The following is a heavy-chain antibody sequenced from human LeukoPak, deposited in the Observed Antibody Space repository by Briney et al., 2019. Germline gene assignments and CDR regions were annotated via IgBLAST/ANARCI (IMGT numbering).Heavy chain of an antibody. J-gene: IGHJ3*02. V-gene: IGHV3-7*01. D-gene: IGHD6-19*01. CDR3: AREQWLVLGEGAFDI. CDR2: IKQDGSEK. CDR1: GFTFSSYW. Sequence: PGGSLRLSCAASGFTFSSYWMSWVRQAPGKGLEWVANIKQDGSEKYYVDSVKGRFTISRDNAKNSLYLQMNSLGAEDTAVYYCAREQWLVLGEGAFDIWGQGTMVTVSS.